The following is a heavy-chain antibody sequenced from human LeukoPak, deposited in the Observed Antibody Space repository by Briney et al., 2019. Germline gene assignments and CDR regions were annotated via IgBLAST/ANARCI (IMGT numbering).Heavy chain of an antibody. Sequence: GGSLRLSCAASGFTFSSYAMTWVRQAPGKGLEWVSDISDSGDGTYYADSVKGRFTISRDDSKNTLYLQMNSLRDEDTALYYCANGLSPDYWGQGTLVTVSS. CDR1: GFTFSSYA. D-gene: IGHD4/OR15-4a*01. V-gene: IGHV3-23*01. J-gene: IGHJ4*02. CDR3: ANGLSPDY. CDR2: ISDSGDGT.